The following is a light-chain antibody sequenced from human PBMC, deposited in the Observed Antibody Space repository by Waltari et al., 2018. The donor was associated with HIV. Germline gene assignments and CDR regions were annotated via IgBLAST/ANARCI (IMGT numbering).Light chain of an antibody. Sequence: DIQMTQSPSSVSASVGDRVTITCRASQPVSSWLTWYQQKPGKSPDLLIYATSILQSGVPSRFSGSGSGTNFTRTITSLQPEDFASYYCQQANSFPWTFGQGTKVEIK. CDR3: QQANSFPWT. CDR2: ATS. V-gene: IGKV1-12*01. J-gene: IGKJ1*01. CDR1: QPVSSW.